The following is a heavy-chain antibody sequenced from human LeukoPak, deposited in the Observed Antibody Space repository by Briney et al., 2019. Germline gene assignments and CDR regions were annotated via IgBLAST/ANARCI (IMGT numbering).Heavy chain of an antibody. V-gene: IGHV1-18*01. D-gene: IGHD3-22*01. CDR1: GYTFTSYG. Sequence: ASVKVSCKASGYTFTSYGISWVRQAPGQRLEWMGWISAYNGNTNYAQKLQGRVTMTTDTSTSTAYMELRSLRSDDTAVYYCARVTGGYYDSSGYYYVDYWGQGTLVTVSS. CDR2: ISAYNGNT. CDR3: ARVTGGYYDSSGYYYVDY. J-gene: IGHJ4*02.